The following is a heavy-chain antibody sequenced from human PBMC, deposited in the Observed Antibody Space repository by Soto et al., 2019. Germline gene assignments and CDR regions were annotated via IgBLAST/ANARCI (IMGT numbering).Heavy chain of an antibody. Sequence: PSETLSLTCAVYGGSFSGYYWSWIRQPPGKGLEWIGEINHSGSTNYNPSLKSRVTISVDTSKNQFSLKLSSVTAADTTVYYCARGHYDFWSGYRSINWFEPWGQGTLVIVSA. D-gene: IGHD3-3*01. CDR2: INHSGST. CDR3: ARGHYDFWSGYRSINWFEP. CDR1: GGSFSGYY. V-gene: IGHV4-34*01. J-gene: IGHJ5*02.